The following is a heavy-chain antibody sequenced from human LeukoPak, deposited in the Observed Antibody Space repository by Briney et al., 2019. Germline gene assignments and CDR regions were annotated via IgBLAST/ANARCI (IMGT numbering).Heavy chain of an antibody. Sequence: PGRSLLLSCTASGFTFGDYAMSWVRQAPGKGLEWLGFIRSKANGGAIEYATSVKGRFTISRDDSKRIAYLQVNSLKTEDTAVYYCTRYRYYYDSSGYYGFDCWGQGTLVTVSS. CDR1: GFTFGDYA. CDR3: TRYRYYYDSSGYYGFDC. J-gene: IGHJ4*02. D-gene: IGHD3-22*01. CDR2: IRSKANGGAI. V-gene: IGHV3-49*04.